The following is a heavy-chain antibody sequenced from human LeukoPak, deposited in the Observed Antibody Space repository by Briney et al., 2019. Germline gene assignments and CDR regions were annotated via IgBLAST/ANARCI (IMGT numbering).Heavy chain of an antibody. Sequence: PGGSLRLSCAASGFTFSSYSMNWVRQAPGKGLEWVSYISSSSSTIYYADSVNGRFTIFRANAKNSLYLQMNSMTAEDTAVYYCASAAYSSTWYSRYFDLWGRGTLVTVSS. CDR1: GFTFSSYS. D-gene: IGHD6-13*01. V-gene: IGHV3-48*01. CDR3: ASAAYSSTWYSRYFDL. CDR2: ISSSSSTI. J-gene: IGHJ2*01.